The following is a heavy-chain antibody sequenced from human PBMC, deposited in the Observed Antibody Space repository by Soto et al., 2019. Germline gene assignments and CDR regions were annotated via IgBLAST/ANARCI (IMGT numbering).Heavy chain of an antibody. D-gene: IGHD4-17*01. Sequence: ASVKVSCKASGYTFTSYYMHWVRQAPGQGLEWMGIINPSGGSTSYAQKFQGRVTMTRDTSTSTVYMELSSLRSEDTAVYYCARDAHVNYGDYDSSPYYSSGLEFWCRGTTVIASS. V-gene: IGHV1-46*03. CDR1: GYTFTSYY. CDR3: ARDAHVNYGDYDSSPYYSSGLEF. J-gene: IGHJ6*02. CDR2: INPSGGST.